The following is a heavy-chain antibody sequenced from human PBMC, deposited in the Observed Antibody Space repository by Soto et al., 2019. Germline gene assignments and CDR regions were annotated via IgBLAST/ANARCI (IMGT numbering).Heavy chain of an antibody. CDR2: ISHRGTP. CDR3: ARHVGVPGTRGFDY. CDR1: GVSVSETYW. Sequence: QVHLQESGPGLVEPSETLSLTCAVSGVSVSETYWWSWVRQPPAKGLEWIGEISHRGTPHYNASLWSRVSMATATSRNLISLTSVSVTAADSASYFCARHVGVPGTRGFDYWGQGTLVTVSS. D-gene: IGHD6-13*01. J-gene: IGHJ4*02. V-gene: IGHV4-4*02.